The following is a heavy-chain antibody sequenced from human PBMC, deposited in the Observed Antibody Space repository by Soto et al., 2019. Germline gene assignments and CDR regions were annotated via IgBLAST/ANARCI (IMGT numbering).Heavy chain of an antibody. Sequence: GGSLRLSCAASGFTFNNYAMGWVRQAPGKGLEWVSAITGSGSDTYYLDSVKGRFTISRDNSRNTLFLQVNSLRAEDTAIYYCAKLGSSAWSPHYYFDYWGQGTLVTVSS. J-gene: IGHJ4*02. CDR3: AKLGSSAWSPHYYFDY. CDR1: GFTFNNYA. D-gene: IGHD3-10*01. V-gene: IGHV3-23*01. CDR2: ITGSGSDT.